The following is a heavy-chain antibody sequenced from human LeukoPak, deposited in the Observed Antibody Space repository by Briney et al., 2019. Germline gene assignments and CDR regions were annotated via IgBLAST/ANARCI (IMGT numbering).Heavy chain of an antibody. V-gene: IGHV3-7*04. D-gene: IGHD2-2*01. Sequence: GGSLILSCAASGFTFSSYWMSWVRQAPGKGLEWVANIKQDGSEKYYVDSVKGRFTISRDNAKNSLYLQMNSLRAEDTAVYYCARDRVVVVPAARYGMDVWGQGTTVTVSS. CDR3: ARDRVVVVPAARYGMDV. CDR1: GFTFSSYW. CDR2: IKQDGSEK. J-gene: IGHJ6*02.